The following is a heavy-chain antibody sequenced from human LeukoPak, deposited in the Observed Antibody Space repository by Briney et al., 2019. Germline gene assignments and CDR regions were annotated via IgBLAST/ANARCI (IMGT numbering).Heavy chain of an antibody. Sequence: GGSLRLSCAAAGFTFSNYWMHWVRQAPGKGLVWVSRINIDGGTSTYADSVKGRFTISRDNAKNAVYLQMNSLRVEDTAVYYCARASALATPPFAYWGQGTLVTVSS. V-gene: IGHV3-74*01. CDR1: GFTFSNYW. CDR2: INIDGGTS. J-gene: IGHJ4*02. CDR3: ARASALATPPFAY. D-gene: IGHD5-24*01.